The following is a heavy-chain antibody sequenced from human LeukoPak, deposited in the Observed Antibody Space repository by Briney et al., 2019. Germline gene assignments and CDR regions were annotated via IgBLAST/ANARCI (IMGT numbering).Heavy chain of an antibody. V-gene: IGHV3-48*01. CDR3: ARDPYSGYDLQAFDY. D-gene: IGHD5-12*01. CDR2: ISSSSSTI. J-gene: IGHJ4*02. CDR1: GFTLSSYS. Sequence: PGGSLRLSCAASGFTLSSYSMNWVRQAPGKGLEWVSYISSSSSTIYYADSVKGRFTISRDNAKNSLYLQMNSLRAEDTAVYYCARDPYSGYDLQAFDYWGQGTLVTVSS.